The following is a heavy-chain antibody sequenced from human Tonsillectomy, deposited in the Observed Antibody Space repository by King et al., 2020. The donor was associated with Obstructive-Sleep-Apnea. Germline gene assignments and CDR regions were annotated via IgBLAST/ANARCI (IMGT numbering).Heavy chain of an antibody. Sequence: VQLVESGAEVKKPGESLRISCKGSGDSFTSYWISWVRQMPGKGLEWMGRIDPSDSYTNYSPSFQGHVTISADKSISTAYLQWSSLKASDTAMYYCASTQVGTTPSYFDYWGQGTLVTVSS. CDR2: IDPSDSYT. D-gene: IGHD1-26*01. CDR3: ASTQVGTTPSYFDY. J-gene: IGHJ4*02. CDR1: GDSFTSYW. V-gene: IGHV5-10-1*01.